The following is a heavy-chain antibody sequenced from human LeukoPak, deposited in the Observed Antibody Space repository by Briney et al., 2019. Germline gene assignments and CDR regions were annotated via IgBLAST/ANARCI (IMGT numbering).Heavy chain of an antibody. CDR3: AREGIVATRGEEYYFDY. V-gene: IGHV1-3*01. CDR2: INAGNGNT. CDR1: GYTFTSYA. Sequence: SVKVSCKASGYTFTSYAMHWVRQAPGQRLEWMGWINAGNGNTKYSQKFQGRVTITRDTSASTAYMELSSLRSEDTAVYYCAREGIVATRGEEYYFDYWGQGTLVTVSS. D-gene: IGHD5-12*01. J-gene: IGHJ4*02.